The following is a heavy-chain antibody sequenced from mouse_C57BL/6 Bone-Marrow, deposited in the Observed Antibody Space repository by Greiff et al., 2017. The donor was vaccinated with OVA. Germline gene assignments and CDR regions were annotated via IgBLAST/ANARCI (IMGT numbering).Heavy chain of an antibody. CDR2: IYPRSGNT. CDR3: ARGYLFAY. CDR1: GYTFTSYG. V-gene: IGHV1-81*01. Sequence: VKLLESGAELARPGASVKLSCKASGYTFTSYGISWVKQRTGQGLEWIGEIYPRSGNTYYNEKFKGKATLTADKSSSTAYMELRSLTSEDSAVYVCARGYLFAYWGQGTLVTVSA. J-gene: IGHJ3*01. D-gene: IGHD3-1*01.